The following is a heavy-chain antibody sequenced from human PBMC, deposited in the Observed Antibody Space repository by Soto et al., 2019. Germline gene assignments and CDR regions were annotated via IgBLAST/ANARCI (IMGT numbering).Heavy chain of an antibody. J-gene: IGHJ4*02. CDR2: ISGSGGST. CDR1: GFTFSSYA. D-gene: IGHD3-16*02. V-gene: IGHV3-23*01. Sequence: GGSLRLSCAASGFTFSSYAMSWVRQAPGKGLEWVSAISGSGGSTYYADSVKGRFTISRDNSKNTLYLQMNSLRAEDTAVYYCAKEAPTRCVWGSYRCWDYFDYWGQGTLVTVSS. CDR3: AKEAPTRCVWGSYRCWDYFDY.